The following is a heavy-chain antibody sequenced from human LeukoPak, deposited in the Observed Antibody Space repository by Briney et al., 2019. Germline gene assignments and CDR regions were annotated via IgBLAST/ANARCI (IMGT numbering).Heavy chain of an antibody. J-gene: IGHJ4*02. V-gene: IGHV4-4*07. CDR1: GGSISSYY. CDR2: IYTSGST. CDR3: ARAKYSSGWGLDY. Sequence: PSETLSLTCTVSGGSISSYYWSWIRQPAGKGLEWIGRIYTSGSTNYNPSLKSRVTMSVDTSKNQFSLKLSYTAVYCCARAKYSSGWGLDYWGQGTLVTVSS. D-gene: IGHD6-19*01.